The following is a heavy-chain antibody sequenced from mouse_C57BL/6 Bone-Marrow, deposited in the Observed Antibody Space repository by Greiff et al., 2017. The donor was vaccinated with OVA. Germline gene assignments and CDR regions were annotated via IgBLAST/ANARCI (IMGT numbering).Heavy chain of an antibody. CDR2: ISGGGGNT. Sequence: EVMLVESGGGLVKPGGSLKLSCAASGFTFSSYTMSWVRQTPEKRLEWVATISGGGGNTYYPDSVKGRFTISRDNAKNTLYLQMSSLRSEDTALYYCARTRGNFYYYAMDYWGQGTSVTVSS. D-gene: IGHD2-1*01. J-gene: IGHJ4*01. CDR1: GFTFSSYT. V-gene: IGHV5-9*01. CDR3: ARTRGNFYYYAMDY.